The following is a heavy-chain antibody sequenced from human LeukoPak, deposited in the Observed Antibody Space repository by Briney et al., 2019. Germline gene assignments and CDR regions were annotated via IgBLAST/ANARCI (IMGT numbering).Heavy chain of an antibody. CDR3: ASKDSSGYGFDY. Sequence: SETLSLTCTVSGGSISSYYWSWIRQPPGKGLEWIGYIYYSGSTNYNPSLKSRVTISVDTSKNQFSLKLSSVTAADTAVYYCASKDSSGYGFDYWGQGTLVTVSS. D-gene: IGHD3-22*01. CDR1: GGSISSYY. J-gene: IGHJ4*02. CDR2: IYYSGST. V-gene: IGHV4-59*12.